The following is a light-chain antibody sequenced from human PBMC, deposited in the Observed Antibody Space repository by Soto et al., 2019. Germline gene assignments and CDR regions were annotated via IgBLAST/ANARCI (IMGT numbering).Light chain of an antibody. V-gene: IGLV2-14*01. CDR2: EVT. CDR3: SSYTTSSTVI. Sequence: QSALTQPASVSGSPGQSITISCTGTSSDVGGYMYVSWYQQHPGKAPKLMIYEVTDRPSGVSNRFSGSKSGNTASLTISGLQAEDEADYYCSSYTTSSTVIFGGRTKLTVL. J-gene: IGLJ2*01. CDR1: SSDVGGYMY.